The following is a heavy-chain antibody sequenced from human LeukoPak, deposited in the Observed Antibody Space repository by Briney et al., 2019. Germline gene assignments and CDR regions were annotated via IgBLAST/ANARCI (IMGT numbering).Heavy chain of an antibody. CDR2: ISSGGSTT. J-gene: IGHJ5*02. CDR3: ARSQGS. V-gene: IGHV3-11*04. CDR1: GFTFSDHY. Sequence: PGGSLRLSCAASGFTFSDHYMSWIRQAPGKGLECVSYISSGGSTTYYTDSVKGRFTISRDNGKNALYLQMNSLRAEDTAVYYCARSQGSWGQGTLVTVSS.